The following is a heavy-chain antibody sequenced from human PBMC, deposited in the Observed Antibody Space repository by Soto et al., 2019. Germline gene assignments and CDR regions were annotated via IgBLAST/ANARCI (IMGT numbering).Heavy chain of an antibody. CDR1: GYTFTSYY. D-gene: IGHD2-15*01. J-gene: IGHJ4*02. Sequence: QVQLVQSGAEVKKPGASVKVSCKASGYTFTSYYMHWVRQPLGQGLEWMGIINPSGGSTSYAQKYQGRVTMTRDTSTSTVYMELSSLRSEDTAVYYCARDRAVVVVAATQLDYWGQGTLVTVSS. V-gene: IGHV1-46*03. CDR2: INPSGGST. CDR3: ARDRAVVVVAATQLDY.